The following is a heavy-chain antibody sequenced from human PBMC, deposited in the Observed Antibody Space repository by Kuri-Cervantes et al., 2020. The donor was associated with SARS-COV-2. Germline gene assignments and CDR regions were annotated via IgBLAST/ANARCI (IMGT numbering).Heavy chain of an antibody. V-gene: IGHV3-7*01. J-gene: IGHJ6*02. Sequence: GESLKISCAASGFTFDAFWMSWVRQAPGKGLEWLGNIKQDGSAKYYVDSVKGRFTMSRDNSKNTLYLQMNSLRAEDTAVYYCARDPVVVAAADWDGMDVWGQGTTVTVSS. CDR3: ARDPVVVAAADWDGMDV. CDR1: GFTFDAFW. D-gene: IGHD2-15*01. CDR2: IKQDGSAK.